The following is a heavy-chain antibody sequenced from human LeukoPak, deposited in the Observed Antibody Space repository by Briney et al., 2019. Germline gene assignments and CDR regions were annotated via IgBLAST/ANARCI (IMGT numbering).Heavy chain of an antibody. J-gene: IGHJ4*02. CDR2: IWHDGSHK. D-gene: IGHD3-10*01. CDR3: AREIFGSGSYPDF. Sequence: GRSLRLSCAASGFALNTYAMHWVSQAPGQGLEWVALIWHDGSHKFYSNSVRGQFTISRDNSKNTVSLQMNNLRPEDTADYCAREIFGSGSYPDFWGQATLVTVSS. CDR1: GFALNTYA. V-gene: IGHV3-33*01.